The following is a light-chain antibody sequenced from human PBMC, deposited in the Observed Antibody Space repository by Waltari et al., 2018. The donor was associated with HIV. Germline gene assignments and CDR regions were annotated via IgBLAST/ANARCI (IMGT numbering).Light chain of an antibody. V-gene: IGLV2-14*01. J-gene: IGLJ2*01. CDR2: EVS. CDR3: SSYTSSSTLV. Sequence: QSALTKPASVSGSPGPSITISCTGTSSDVGGYNYVSWYHQHPGKAPTLMLYEVSHRPSGVSNRCSGAKSGNTASLTISGLQAEDEADYYCSSYTSSSTLVFGGGTKLTVL. CDR1: SSDVGGYNY.